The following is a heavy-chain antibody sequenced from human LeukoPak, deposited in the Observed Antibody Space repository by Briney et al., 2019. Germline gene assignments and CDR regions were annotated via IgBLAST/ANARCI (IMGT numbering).Heavy chain of an antibody. Sequence: PGRSLRLSCAPSGFTFSRHGMHWVRQAPGKGLEWVAIISNDGSRKYYAHSVKGRFTISRDNSKNTLYLQMNSLRAEDTAVYYCAKGGFGGVIVIATYFDYWGQGTLVTVSS. J-gene: IGHJ4*02. D-gene: IGHD3-16*02. CDR2: ISNDGSRK. CDR1: GFTFSRHG. CDR3: AKGGFGGVIVIATYFDY. V-gene: IGHV3-30*18.